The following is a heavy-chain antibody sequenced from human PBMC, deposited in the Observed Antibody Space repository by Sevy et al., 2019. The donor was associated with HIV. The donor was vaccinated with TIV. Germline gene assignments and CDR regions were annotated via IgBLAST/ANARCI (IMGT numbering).Heavy chain of an antibody. D-gene: IGHD4-4*01. V-gene: IGHV3-48*01. CDR3: ARERTLHY. CDR2: ISSSSGTI. Sequence: GGSLRLPCAASGFTFSTYSMNWVRQAPGKGLEWISYISSSSGTIYYADSVKGRFTISRDSAKNSLYLQMNSLRAEDTAVYYCARERTLHYWGQRTLVTVSS. CDR1: GFTFSTYS. J-gene: IGHJ4*02.